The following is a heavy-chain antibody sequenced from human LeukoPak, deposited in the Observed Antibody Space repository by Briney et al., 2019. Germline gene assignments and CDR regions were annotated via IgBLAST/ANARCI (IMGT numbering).Heavy chain of an antibody. CDR1: GFTFSSYG. V-gene: IGHV3-30*18. J-gene: IGHJ6*02. D-gene: IGHD3-3*01. CDR2: ISYDGSNK. Sequence: GRSLRLSCAASGFTFSSYGMRWVRQAPGKGLEWVAVISYDGSNKYYADSVKGRFTISRDNSKNTLYLQMNSLRAEDTAVYYCAKDQSITIFGVAPYGMDVWGQGTTVTVSS. CDR3: AKDQSITIFGVAPYGMDV.